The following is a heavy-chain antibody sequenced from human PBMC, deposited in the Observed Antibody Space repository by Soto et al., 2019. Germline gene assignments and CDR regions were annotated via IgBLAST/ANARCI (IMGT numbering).Heavy chain of an antibody. Sequence: TLSLTCAVCGGSFRGYYWSWIRQPPGKGLEWMGEINHSGSTNYNPSLKSRVTISVDTSKNQFSLKLSSVTAADTAVYYCARGPSIMITFGGVIVILSSLCFDPWGQGTLVTVSS. D-gene: IGHD3-16*02. V-gene: IGHV4-34*01. CDR1: GGSFRGYY. CDR2: INHSGST. CDR3: ARGPSIMITFGGVIVILSSLCFDP. J-gene: IGHJ5*02.